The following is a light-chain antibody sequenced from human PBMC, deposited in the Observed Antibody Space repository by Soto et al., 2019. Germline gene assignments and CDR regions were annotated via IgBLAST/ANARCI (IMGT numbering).Light chain of an antibody. Sequence: DIVMTQSPLSLPVTPGEPASISCRSSQSLLNRNADNFLNWYLQKPGQSPHLLIYLGSNRASGVPDRFSGSGSGTDFTLKISSVEAEDVGVYYCMQALQTPFTFGGGTRVEI. CDR3: MQALQTPFT. CDR2: LGS. J-gene: IGKJ4*01. V-gene: IGKV2-28*01. CDR1: QSLLNRNADNF.